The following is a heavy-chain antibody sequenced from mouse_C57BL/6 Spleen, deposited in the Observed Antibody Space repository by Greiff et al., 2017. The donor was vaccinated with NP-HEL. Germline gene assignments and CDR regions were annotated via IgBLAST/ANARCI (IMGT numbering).Heavy chain of an antibody. CDR3: ARRTDYGNAMDY. CDR1: GYTFTTYP. CDR2: FHPYNDDT. D-gene: IGHD1-1*02. J-gene: IGHJ4*01. V-gene: IGHV1-47*01. Sequence: VKLMESGAELVKPGASVKMSCKASGYTFTTYPIEWMKQNHGKSLEWIGNFHPYNDDTKYNEKFKGKATLTVEKSSSTVYLELSRLTSDDSAVYYCARRTDYGNAMDYWGQGTSVTVSS.